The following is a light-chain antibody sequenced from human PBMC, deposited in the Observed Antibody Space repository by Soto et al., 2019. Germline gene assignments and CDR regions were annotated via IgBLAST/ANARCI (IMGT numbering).Light chain of an antibody. V-gene: IGKV1-39*01. CDR3: QESFFVLGT. J-gene: IGKJ1*01. CDR2: GAS. CDR1: QYIGDF. Sequence: EILMTQSPSSVSSSLGDTVTLTCRSSQYIGDFLNWYQQTLGKPPKLLIFGASNLPLGVPSRFSGGGSGTEFTLTITKLEREDFATYYCQESFFVLGTFGRGTRVEL.